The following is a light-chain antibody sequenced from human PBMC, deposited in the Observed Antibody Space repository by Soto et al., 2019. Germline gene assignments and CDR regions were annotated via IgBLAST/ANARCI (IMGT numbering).Light chain of an antibody. J-gene: IGKJ3*01. Sequence: DIQMTQSPSSLSASVGDRLTITCRARQDISNYLAWYQQKPGKAPKLLISNASTLQSGVPSRFSGSRSGTDFTLPISSLQPEDVASYYCQKYEHVPFTFGPATKVDLK. CDR3: QKYEHVPFT. CDR2: NAS. CDR1: QDISNY. V-gene: IGKV1-27*01.